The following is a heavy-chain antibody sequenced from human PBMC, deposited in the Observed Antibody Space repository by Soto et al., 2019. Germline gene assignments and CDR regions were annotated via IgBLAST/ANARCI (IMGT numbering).Heavy chain of an antibody. V-gene: IGHV3-53*01. CDR3: ARVFYDFWSGYYPHGYYYGMDV. CDR1: GFTVSSNY. J-gene: IGHJ6*02. Sequence: EVQLVESGGGLIQPGGSLRLSCAASGFTVSSNYMSWVRQAPGKGLEWVSVIYSGGSTYYADSVKGRFTISRDNSKNTLYLQMNSLRAEDTAVYYCARVFYDFWSGYYPHGYYYGMDVWGQGTTVTVSS. CDR2: IYSGGST. D-gene: IGHD3-3*01.